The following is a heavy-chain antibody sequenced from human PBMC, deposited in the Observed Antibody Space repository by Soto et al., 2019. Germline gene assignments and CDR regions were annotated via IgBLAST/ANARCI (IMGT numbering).Heavy chain of an antibody. Sequence: TGGSLRLSCSASGFTFSSYAMHWVRQAPGKGLEYVSAISSNGGSTYYADSVKGRFTISRDNSKNTLYLQMSSLRAEDTAVYYCVKGSSYYYGSGSYYLFDYWGQGTLVTVSS. CDR2: ISSNGGST. V-gene: IGHV3-64D*06. D-gene: IGHD3-10*01. CDR3: VKGSSYYYGSGSYYLFDY. J-gene: IGHJ4*02. CDR1: GFTFSSYA.